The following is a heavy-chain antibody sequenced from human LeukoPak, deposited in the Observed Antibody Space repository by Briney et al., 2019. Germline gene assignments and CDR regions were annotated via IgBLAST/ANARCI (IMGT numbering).Heavy chain of an antibody. CDR3: AREGYYDSSGYWPYYFDY. Sequence: ASVKVSCTASGYTFTSYGITWVRQAPGQGLEWMGWISPHNGNTDYAQKLQGRVTMTTDTSTNTAYMELRSLRSEDTAVYYCAREGYYDSSGYWPYYFDYWGQGTLVTVSS. CDR2: ISPHNGNT. D-gene: IGHD3-22*01. CDR1: GYTFTSYG. J-gene: IGHJ4*02. V-gene: IGHV1-18*01.